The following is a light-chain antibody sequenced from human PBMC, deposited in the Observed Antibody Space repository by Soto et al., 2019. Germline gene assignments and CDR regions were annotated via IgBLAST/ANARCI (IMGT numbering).Light chain of an antibody. CDR3: TSYTSSNTYV. CDR1: SSDVGGYNY. Sequence: QSVLTQPASVSGSPGQSITISCTGTSSDVGGYNYVSWYQQHPGKAPKLIIYEVSNRPSGVSNRFSGSKSGNTASLTISGLQAEDDTDYYCTSYTSSNTYVFGTGTKSPS. CDR2: EVS. J-gene: IGLJ1*01. V-gene: IGLV2-14*01.